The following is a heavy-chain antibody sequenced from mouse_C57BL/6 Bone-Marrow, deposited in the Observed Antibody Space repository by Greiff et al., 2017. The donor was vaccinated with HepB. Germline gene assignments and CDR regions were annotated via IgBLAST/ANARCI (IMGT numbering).Heavy chain of an antibody. CDR2: IDPSDSYT. D-gene: IGHD4-1*01. CDR1: GYTFTSYW. CDR3: ARWEPIGY. J-gene: IGHJ2*01. Sequence: QVQLQQPGAELVMPGASVKLSCKASGYTFTSYWMHWMKQRPGQGLEWIGEIDPSDSYTNYNQKLKGKTTLTVDKSSSTAYMQLSSLTSEDSAVYYCARWEPIGYWGQGTTLTVSS. V-gene: IGHV1-69*01.